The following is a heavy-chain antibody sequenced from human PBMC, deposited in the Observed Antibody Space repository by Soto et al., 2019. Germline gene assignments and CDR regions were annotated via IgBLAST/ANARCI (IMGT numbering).Heavy chain of an antibody. CDR2: ISSSSSYI. J-gene: IGHJ4*02. V-gene: IGHV3-21*01. D-gene: IGHD2-15*01. CDR1: GFTFSSYS. Sequence: EVQLVESGGGLVKPGGSLRLSCAASGFTFSSYSMNWVRQAPGKGLEWVSSISSSSSYIYYADSVKGRFTISRDNAKNSLYLQMNSLRAEDTAVYYCALGYCSGGSCYSSYYFDYWGQGTLVTVSS. CDR3: ALGYCSGGSCYSSYYFDY.